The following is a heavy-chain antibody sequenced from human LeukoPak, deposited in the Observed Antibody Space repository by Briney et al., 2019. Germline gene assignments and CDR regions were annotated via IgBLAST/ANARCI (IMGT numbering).Heavy chain of an antibody. J-gene: IGHJ4*02. Sequence: GGSLRLSCAASGFTFSSYGMHWVRQAPGKGLEWVAFIRYDGSNKYYADSVKGRFTISRDNSKNTLYLQMNSLRAEDTAVYYCAKVRDYYGSGSPTEDYWGQGTLVTVSS. CDR3: AKVRDYYGSGSPTEDY. D-gene: IGHD3-10*01. V-gene: IGHV3-30*02. CDR1: GFTFSSYG. CDR2: IRYDGSNK.